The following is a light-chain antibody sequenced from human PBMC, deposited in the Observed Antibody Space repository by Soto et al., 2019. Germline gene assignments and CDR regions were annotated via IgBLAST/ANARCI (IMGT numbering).Light chain of an antibody. V-gene: IGKV1-5*03. CDR1: QSIGDW. Sequence: DLHMTQSPSTLSASVGDRVTITCRASQSIGDWLAWYQQKPGRAPNLLIYKASSLERGVPSRFSGSGSGTEFTLTISSLQSDDFATYYCQQYNTYWTFGQGTKVEIK. CDR2: KAS. J-gene: IGKJ1*01. CDR3: QQYNTYWT.